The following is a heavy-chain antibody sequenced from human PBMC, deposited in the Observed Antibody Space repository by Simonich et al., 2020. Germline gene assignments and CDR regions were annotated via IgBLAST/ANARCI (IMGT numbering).Heavy chain of an antibody. Sequence: EVQLVESGGGLVQPGGSLRLSCAASGFTFSSYEMNWVRQAPGKGLEWVSYISSSGSTIYYEDSGKGRFTISRDNAKNALYLQMNSLRAEDTAVYYCARDFRLQLVEIGTYYYYGMDVWGQGTTVTVSS. V-gene: IGHV3-48*03. CDR1: GFTFSSYE. CDR3: ARDFRLQLVEIGTYYYYGMDV. J-gene: IGHJ6*02. CDR2: ISSSGSTI. D-gene: IGHD6-6*01.